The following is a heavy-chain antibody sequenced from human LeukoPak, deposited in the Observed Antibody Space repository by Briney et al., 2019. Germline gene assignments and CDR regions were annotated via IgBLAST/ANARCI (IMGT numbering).Heavy chain of an antibody. CDR1: GGSISSYY. J-gene: IGHJ4*02. D-gene: IGHD6-19*01. CDR3: ARDSGYVDY. CDR2: IYYSGGS. V-gene: IGHV4-59*01. Sequence: SETLSLTCTVSGGSISSYYWSWIRQPPGKGLEWIGYIYYSGGSNYNPSLKSRVTISVDTSKNQFSLKLSSVTAAGTAVYYCARDSGYVDYWGQGTLVTVSS.